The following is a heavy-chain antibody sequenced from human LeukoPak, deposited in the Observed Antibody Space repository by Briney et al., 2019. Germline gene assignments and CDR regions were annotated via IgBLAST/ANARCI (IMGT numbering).Heavy chain of an antibody. V-gene: IGHV1-2*02. CDR2: INPNSGGT. Sequence: ASVTVSCKTSGYTFTAFYLHWVRQAPGQGLEWMGWINPNSGGTKSAQKFQGRVTMTRDTSISTAYMELSALTTDDTAAYYCARDAAAAGTATDYWGQGTLVTVSS. J-gene: IGHJ4*02. D-gene: IGHD6-13*01. CDR3: ARDAAAAGTATDY. CDR1: GYTFTAFY.